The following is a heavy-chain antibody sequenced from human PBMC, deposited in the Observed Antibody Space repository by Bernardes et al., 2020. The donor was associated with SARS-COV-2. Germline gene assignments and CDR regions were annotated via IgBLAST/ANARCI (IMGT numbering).Heavy chain of an antibody. CDR1: GGSISSYY. J-gene: IGHJ6*03. V-gene: IGHV4-4*07. Sequence: SETLSLTCTVSGGSISSYYWSWIRQPAGKGLEWIGRIYTSGSTNYNPSLTSRVTMSVDTSKNQFSLKLSSVTAADTAVYYCARYPAAKATTYYMDVWGKGTTVTVSS. D-gene: IGHD2-2*01. CDR2: IYTSGST. CDR3: ARYPAAKATTYYMDV.